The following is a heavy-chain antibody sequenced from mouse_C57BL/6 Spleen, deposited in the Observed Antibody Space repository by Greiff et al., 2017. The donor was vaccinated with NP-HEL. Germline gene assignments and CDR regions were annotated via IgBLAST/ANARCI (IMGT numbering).Heavy chain of an antibody. CDR3: ARWYYGSSLFDY. D-gene: IGHD1-1*01. CDR2: INPNNGGT. J-gene: IGHJ2*01. V-gene: IGHV1-26*01. CDR1: GYTFTDYY. Sequence: VQLQQSGPELVKPGASVKISCKASGYTFTDYYMNWVKQSHGKSLEWIGDINPNNGGTSYNQKFKGKATLTVDKSSSTAYMELRSLTSEDSAVYYCARWYYGSSLFDYWGQGTTLTVSS.